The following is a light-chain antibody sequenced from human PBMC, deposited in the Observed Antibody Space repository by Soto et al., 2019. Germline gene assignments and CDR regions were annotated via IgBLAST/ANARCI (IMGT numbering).Light chain of an antibody. CDR1: QSISSW. Sequence: DSQMTQSPSTLSASVGDRVTSTGRASQSISSWLAWYQQKPGKAPKLLIYDASSLKSGVPPRFSGSGSDTEFTLTINNLQPDDFATYHCQQYNSYSLTFGGGTKVEIK. CDR2: DAS. J-gene: IGKJ4*01. CDR3: QQYNSYSLT. V-gene: IGKV1-5*01.